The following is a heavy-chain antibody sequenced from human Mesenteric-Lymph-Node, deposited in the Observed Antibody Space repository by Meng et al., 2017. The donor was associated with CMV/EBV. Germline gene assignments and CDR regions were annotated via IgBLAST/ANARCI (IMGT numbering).Heavy chain of an antibody. D-gene: IGHD3/OR15-3a*01. V-gene: IGHV1-69*10. CDR1: GGTFSSYA. J-gene: IGHJ6*01. Sequence: SVKVSCKASGGTFSSYAISWVRQAPGQGLEWMGGIIPILGIANYAQKFQGRVTMTTDTSTSTAYMELRSLRSDDTAVYYCARVQNDIWTGPLYYFYGMDVWGQGTTVTVSS. CDR3: ARVQNDIWTGPLYYFYGMDV. CDR2: IIPILGIA.